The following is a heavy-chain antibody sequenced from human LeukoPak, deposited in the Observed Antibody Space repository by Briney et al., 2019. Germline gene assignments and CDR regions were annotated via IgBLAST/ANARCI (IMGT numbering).Heavy chain of an antibody. D-gene: IGHD6-19*01. CDR2: ISGSGGST. V-gene: IGHV3-23*01. J-gene: IGHJ4*02. Sequence: GGSLRLSCAASGFTFSSYAMSWVRQAPGKGLEWVSTISGSGGSTYYADSVKGRFTISRDNSKKTLYLQMNSLRADDTAVYYCAKTDSSGWTYYFDYWGQGALVTVSS. CDR3: AKTDSSGWTYYFDY. CDR1: GFTFSSYA.